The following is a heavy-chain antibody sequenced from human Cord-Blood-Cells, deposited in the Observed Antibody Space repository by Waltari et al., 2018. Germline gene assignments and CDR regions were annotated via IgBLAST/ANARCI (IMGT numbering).Heavy chain of an antibody. J-gene: IGHJ4*02. CDR3: ARASPYYYDSSGYYLDY. V-gene: IGHV4-59*01. CDR2: IYYSGST. D-gene: IGHD3-22*01. Sequence: GKGLEWIGYIYYSGSTNYNPSLKSRVTISVDTSKNQFSLKLSSVTAADTAVYYCARASPYYYDSSGYYLDYWGQGTLVTVSS.